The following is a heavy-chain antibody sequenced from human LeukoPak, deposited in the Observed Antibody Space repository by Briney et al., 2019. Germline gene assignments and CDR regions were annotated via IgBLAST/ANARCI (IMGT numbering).Heavy chain of an antibody. CDR2: IKQDGSEK. CDR3: ARDSHENYYGWDPQGY. D-gene: IGHD4-17*01. Sequence: GGSLRLSCAASGFTFSSHWMNWVRQAPGKGLEWVANIKQDGSEKYYVDSVKGRFTISRNNAKNSLYLQMNSLRAEDTAVYYCARDSHENYYGWDPQGYWGQGTLVTVSS. V-gene: IGHV3-7*01. J-gene: IGHJ4*02. CDR1: GFTFSSHW.